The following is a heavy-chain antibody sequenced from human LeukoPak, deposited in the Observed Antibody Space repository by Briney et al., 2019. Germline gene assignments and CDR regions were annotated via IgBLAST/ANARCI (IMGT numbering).Heavy chain of an antibody. J-gene: IGHJ4*02. V-gene: IGHV3-7*03. CDR1: GFTFSSYW. D-gene: IGHD5-18*01. Sequence: GGSLRLSCAASGFTFSSYWMSWVRQAPGKGLEWVANIKQDGSEKYYVDSVKGRFTISRDNAKKSLYLQMNSLRDEDTAVYYCSRVRWAGGYSYGLFDYWGQGTLVTVSS. CDR2: IKQDGSEK. CDR3: SRVRWAGGYSYGLFDY.